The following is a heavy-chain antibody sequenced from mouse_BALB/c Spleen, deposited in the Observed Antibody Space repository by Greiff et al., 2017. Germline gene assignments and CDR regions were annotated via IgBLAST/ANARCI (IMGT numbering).Heavy chain of an antibody. CDR1: GYAFTNYL. Sequence: QVQLKQSGAELVRPGTSVKVSCKASGYAFTNYLIEWVKQRPGQGLEWIGVINPGCGGTHYNEKFKGKATLTADKASSTVYMQLSSLTSDDSAVYFCARYSLLSGGYGGQGTTLTVSS. J-gene: IGHJ2*01. CDR2: INPGCGGT. D-gene: IGHD1-2*01. CDR3: ARYSLLSGGY. V-gene: IGHV1-54*03.